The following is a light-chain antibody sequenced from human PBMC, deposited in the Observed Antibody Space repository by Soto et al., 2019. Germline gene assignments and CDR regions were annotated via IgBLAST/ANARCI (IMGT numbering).Light chain of an antibody. V-gene: IGKV1-5*03. CDR3: QQYYIYAT. CDR1: QTISNY. Sequence: DIQMTQSPSTLSASVGDRVTITCRASQTISNYLTWYQQRPGKAPILLNYRSSILQNGVTSRFSDSGSRTEFTLTISSLQPDDVATYFCQQYYIYATFGQGTRVEI. CDR2: RSS. J-gene: IGKJ1*01.